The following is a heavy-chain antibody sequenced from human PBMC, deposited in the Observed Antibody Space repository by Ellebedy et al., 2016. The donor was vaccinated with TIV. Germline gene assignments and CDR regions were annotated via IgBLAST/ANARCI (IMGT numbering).Heavy chain of an antibody. CDR1: GFTFSSYG. J-gene: IGHJ3*02. CDR3: ARDIGDSSGRSGGAFDI. V-gene: IGHV3-33*01. D-gene: IGHD3-22*01. Sequence: GESLKISCAASGFTFSSYGMHWVRQAPGKGLEWVAVIWYDGSNKYYADSVKGRFTISRDNSKNTLYLQMNSLRAEDTAVYYCARDIGDSSGRSGGAFDIWGQGTMVTVSS. CDR2: IWYDGSNK.